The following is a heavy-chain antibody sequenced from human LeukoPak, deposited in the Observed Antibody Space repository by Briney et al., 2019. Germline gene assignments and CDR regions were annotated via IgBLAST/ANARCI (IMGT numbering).Heavy chain of an antibody. V-gene: IGHV3-11*01. D-gene: IGHD3-3*01. CDR2: ISKTGTSI. J-gene: IGHJ4*02. CDR3: VAGVALDY. CDR1: GLNFNVYY. Sequence: GGSLRLSCTASGLNFNVYYMTWIRQAPGNGLGAPGNGLEWLSHISKTGTSIYYADSVRGRLTISRDNAKNSLYLHMNSLRAEDTAVYYCVAGVALDYWGQGALVTVSS.